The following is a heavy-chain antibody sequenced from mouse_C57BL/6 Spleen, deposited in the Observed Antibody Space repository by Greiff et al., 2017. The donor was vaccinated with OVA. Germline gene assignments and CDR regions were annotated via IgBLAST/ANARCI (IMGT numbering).Heavy chain of an antibody. Sequence: VNVVESGAELVRPGASVTLSCKASGYTFTDYEMHWVKQTPVHGLEWIGAIDPETGGTAYNQKFKGKAILTADKSSSTAYMELRSLTSEDSAVYYCTRGLLEDFDYWGQGTTLTVSS. D-gene: IGHD2-3*01. CDR3: TRGLLEDFDY. CDR1: GYTFTDYE. J-gene: IGHJ2*01. CDR2: IDPETGGT. V-gene: IGHV1-15*01.